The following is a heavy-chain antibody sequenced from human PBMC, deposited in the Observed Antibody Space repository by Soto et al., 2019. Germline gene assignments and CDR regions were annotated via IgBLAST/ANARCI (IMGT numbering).Heavy chain of an antibody. CDR3: AASYGGGDCYSDY. V-gene: IGHV1-58*01. Sequence: QMQLVQSGPEVQKPGTSVKVSCKASGFTFTSSAVQWVRQARGQRLEGIGWIVVGSGNTNSAQKFQERVTFNRDIATSTAYMELSSLRSEDTAVYYFAASYGGGDCYSDYWGQGTLVTVSA. D-gene: IGHD2-21*02. CDR2: IVVGSGNT. J-gene: IGHJ4*02. CDR1: GFTFTSSA.